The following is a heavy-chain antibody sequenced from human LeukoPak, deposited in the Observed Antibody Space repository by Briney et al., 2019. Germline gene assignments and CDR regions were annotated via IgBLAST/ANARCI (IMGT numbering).Heavy chain of an antibody. J-gene: IGHJ4*02. CDR2: INPSGSST. V-gene: IGHV1-46*01. Sequence: ASVKVSCKASGYTFTNYYVHWVRQAPGQGLEWMGIINPSGSSTSYAQKFQGRITMTRDTSTSTVYMELSSLRSEDTAVYYCARELGSGLGIDYWGQGTLVTVSS. CDR1: GYTFTNYY. CDR3: ARELGSGLGIDY. D-gene: IGHD6-25*01.